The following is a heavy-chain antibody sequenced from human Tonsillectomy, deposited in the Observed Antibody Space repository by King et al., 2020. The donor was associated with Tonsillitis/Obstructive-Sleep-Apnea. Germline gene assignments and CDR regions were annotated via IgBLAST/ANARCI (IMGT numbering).Heavy chain of an antibody. J-gene: IGHJ4*02. CDR3: ARAGYSSSWSLFDY. CDR2: LFSGGST. Sequence: VQLVESGGGLIQPGGSLRLSCAASGFTVSSNYMSWVRQAPGKGLEWVSVLFSGGSTYYAASVKGRFTISRDNSKNTLYLQMNSLRAEDTAVYYCARAGYSSSWSLFDYWGQGTLVTVSS. D-gene: IGHD6-13*01. CDR1: GFTVSSNY. V-gene: IGHV3-53*01.